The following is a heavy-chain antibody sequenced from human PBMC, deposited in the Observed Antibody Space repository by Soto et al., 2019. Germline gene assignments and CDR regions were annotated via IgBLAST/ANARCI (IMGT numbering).Heavy chain of an antibody. V-gene: IGHV1-69*01. J-gene: IGHJ4*02. Sequence: QVQLVQSGPEVKKHGSSLKVYCKSYGDSFSRFAVSLVRQAPVEGLEWMGGIIPVTGTANYIDKFRGRTTFTEEESSTTVNLELSSMRSDDTAVYYCARLGPDLDFDHWGQGTLVTVSS. CDR3: ARLGPDLDFDH. CDR2: IIPVTGTA. CDR1: GDSFSRFA.